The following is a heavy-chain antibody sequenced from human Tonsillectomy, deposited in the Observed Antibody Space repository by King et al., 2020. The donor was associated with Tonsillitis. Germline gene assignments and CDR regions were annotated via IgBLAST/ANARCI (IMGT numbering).Heavy chain of an antibody. J-gene: IGHJ4*02. V-gene: IGHV3-9*01. CDR1: GFTFDDYV. CDR3: AKVRYCSGGRCYDFFDL. Sequence: VQLVESGGGLVQPGRSLRLSCAASGFTFDDYVMHWVRQAPGKGLEWVSSISWNSRTIDYADSVKGRFTISRDNAKNFLYLQLNSPRAEDTALYYCAKVRYCSGGRCYDFFDLWGQGTPVTVSS. CDR2: ISWNSRTI. D-gene: IGHD2-15*01.